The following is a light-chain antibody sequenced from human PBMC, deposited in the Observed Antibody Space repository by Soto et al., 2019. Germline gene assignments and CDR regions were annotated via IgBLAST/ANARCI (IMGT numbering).Light chain of an antibody. CDR3: HSYDTSLSGYV. CDR1: SSNIGAGYD. V-gene: IGLV1-40*01. J-gene: IGLJ1*01. CDR2: GNS. Sequence: QSVLTQPPSVSAAPGQRVTISCTGSSSNIGAGYDVHWYQQLPGTAPKVLIYGNSNRPSGVPDRFSGSKSGTSASLAITGLQAEDEADYYCHSYDTSLSGYVFGTGTKVTVL.